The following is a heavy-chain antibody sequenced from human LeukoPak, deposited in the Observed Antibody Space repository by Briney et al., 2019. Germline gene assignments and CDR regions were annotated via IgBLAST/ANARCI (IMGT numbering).Heavy chain of an antibody. CDR3: ARQVITFGGVLVILDY. Sequence: GESLKISCKGSGYSFTSYWIGWVRQMPGKGLEWMGIIYPGDSDTRYSPSFQGQVTISADKSISTAYLQWSSLKASDTAMYYCARQVITFGGVLVILDYWGQGTLVTVSS. V-gene: IGHV5-51*01. D-gene: IGHD3-16*02. CDR2: IYPGDSDT. J-gene: IGHJ4*02. CDR1: GYSFTSYW.